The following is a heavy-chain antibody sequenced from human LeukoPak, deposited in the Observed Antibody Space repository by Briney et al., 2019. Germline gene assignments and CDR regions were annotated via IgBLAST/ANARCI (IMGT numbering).Heavy chain of an antibody. CDR2: IYTSGST. CDR1: GGSISSYY. D-gene: IGHD3-9*01. CDR3: ARSADDILTGDNWFDP. Sequence: PSETLSLTCTVSGGSISSYYWSWIRQPAGKGLEWIGRIYTSGSTNYNPSLKSRVTMSVDTSKSQFSLKLSSVTAADTAVYYCARSADDILTGDNWFDPWGQGTLVTVSS. V-gene: IGHV4-4*07. J-gene: IGHJ5*02.